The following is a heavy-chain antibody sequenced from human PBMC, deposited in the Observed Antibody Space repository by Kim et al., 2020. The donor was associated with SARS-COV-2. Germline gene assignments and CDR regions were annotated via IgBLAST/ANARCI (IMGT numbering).Heavy chain of an antibody. D-gene: IGHD3-10*01. CDR3: AIMSGSGSYFPLDY. Sequence: ADPVPGRFTISRDNSKKTLYLQMNSLRAEDTAVYYCAIMSGSGSYFPLDYWGQGTLVTVSS. J-gene: IGHJ4*02. V-gene: IGHV3-23*01.